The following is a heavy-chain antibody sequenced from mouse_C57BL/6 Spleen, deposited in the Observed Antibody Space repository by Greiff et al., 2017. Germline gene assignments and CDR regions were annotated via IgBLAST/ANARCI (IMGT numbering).Heavy chain of an antibody. CDR2: ISYSGST. Sequence: EVQLQQSGPGMVKPSQSLSLTCTVTGYSITSGYDWHWIRHFPGNKLEWMGYISYSGSTNYNPSLKSRISITHDTSKNHFFLKLNSVTTEDTATYYCARGGLHAWFAYWGQGTLVTVSA. CDR3: ARGGLHAWFAY. D-gene: IGHD2-2*01. CDR1: GYSITSGYD. J-gene: IGHJ3*01. V-gene: IGHV3-1*01.